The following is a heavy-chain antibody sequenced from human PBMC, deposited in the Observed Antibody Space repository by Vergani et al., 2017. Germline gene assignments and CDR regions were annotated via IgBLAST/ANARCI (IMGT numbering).Heavy chain of an antibody. D-gene: IGHD6-13*01. CDR1: GGSISSGDYY. V-gene: IGHV4-30-4*01. Sequence: QVQLQESGPGLVKPSQTLSLTCTVSGGSISSGDYYWSWIRQPPGKGREWIGYIYYSGSTYYNPSLKSRVTISVDTSKDQFSLKLSSVTAADTAVYYCARTYSSSWYGGFYFDYWGQGTLVTVSS. CDR2: IYYSGST. J-gene: IGHJ4*02. CDR3: ARTYSSSWYGGFYFDY.